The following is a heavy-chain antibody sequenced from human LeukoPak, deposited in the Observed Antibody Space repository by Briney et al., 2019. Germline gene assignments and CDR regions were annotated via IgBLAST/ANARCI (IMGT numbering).Heavy chain of an antibody. CDR2: IYSGGST. D-gene: IGHD1-14*01. CDR3: ARDVRVRKTSYNIDY. CDR1: GFTVSSNY. Sequence: PGGSLRLSCAASGFTVSSNYMSLVRQAPGKGLERLSVIYSGGSTYYADSVKGRFTISRDNSKNTLYLQMNSLRADDTTVYYFARDVRVRKTSYNIDYWGQGTLVTVSS. J-gene: IGHJ4*02. V-gene: IGHV3-53*05.